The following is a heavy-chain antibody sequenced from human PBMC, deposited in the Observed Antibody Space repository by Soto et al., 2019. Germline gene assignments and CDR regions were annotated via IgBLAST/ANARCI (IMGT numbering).Heavy chain of an antibody. V-gene: IGHV3-23*01. Sequence: PGGSLRLSCAASGFTFSSYAMSWVRQAPGKGLEWVSAISGSGGSTYYADSVKGRFTISRDNSKNTLYLQMNSLRAEDTAVYYCAKDITYYDFWSGYYSYGMDVWGQGTTVTVSS. J-gene: IGHJ6*02. CDR3: AKDITYYDFWSGYYSYGMDV. D-gene: IGHD3-3*01. CDR2: ISGSGGST. CDR1: GFTFSSYA.